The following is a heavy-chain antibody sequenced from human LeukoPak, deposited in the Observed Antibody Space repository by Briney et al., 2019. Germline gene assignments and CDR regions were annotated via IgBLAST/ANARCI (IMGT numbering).Heavy chain of an antibody. CDR1: GGSISNYY. CDR3: ARQPNYYYYMDV. J-gene: IGHJ6*03. CDR2: IYSSGYT. Sequence: SETLSLTCSVSGGSISNYYWSWIRQPPGKGLEWIGYIYSSGYTNYKPSLKSQVTLSVDTSKNQVSLKLTSVTAADTAVYYCARQPNYYYYMDVWGKGTTVTVSS. V-gene: IGHV4-59*08.